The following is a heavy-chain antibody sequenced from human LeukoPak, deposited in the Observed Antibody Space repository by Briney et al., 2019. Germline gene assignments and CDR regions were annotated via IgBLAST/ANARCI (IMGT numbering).Heavy chain of an antibody. CDR1: SGSISSSSYY. CDR3: ARHARIAAAGERVEYFQH. CDR2: IYYSGST. J-gene: IGHJ1*01. D-gene: IGHD6-13*01. V-gene: IGHV4-39*01. Sequence: SETPSLTCTVSSGSISSSSYYWGWIRQPPGKGLEWIGSIYYSGSTYYNPSLKSRVTISVDTSKNQFSLKLSSVTAADTAVYYCARHARIAAAGERVEYFQHWGQGTLVTVSS.